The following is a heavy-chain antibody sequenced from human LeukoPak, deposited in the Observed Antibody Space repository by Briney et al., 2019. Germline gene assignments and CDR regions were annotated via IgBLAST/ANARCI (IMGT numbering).Heavy chain of an antibody. Sequence: GRSLRLSCAASGFTFDDYAMHWVRQAPGKGLEWVSGISWNSGSIGYADSVKGRFTISRDNAKNSLYLQMNSLRAEDMALYYCAKDRSMYSGSYYGDAFDIWGQGTMVTVSS. V-gene: IGHV3-9*03. CDR3: AKDRSMYSGSYYGDAFDI. CDR2: ISWNSGSI. CDR1: GFTFDDYA. J-gene: IGHJ3*02. D-gene: IGHD1-26*01.